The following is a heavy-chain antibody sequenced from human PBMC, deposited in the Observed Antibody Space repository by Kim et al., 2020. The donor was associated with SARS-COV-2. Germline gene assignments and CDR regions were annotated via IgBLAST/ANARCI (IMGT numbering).Heavy chain of an antibody. D-gene: IGHD3-9*01. CDR3: ARHVVLRYFDWRNWFDP. CDR1: GYTFTSYG. CDR2: ISAYNGNT. Sequence: ASVKVSCKASGYTFTSYGISWVRQAPGQGLEWMGWISAYNGNTNYAQKLQGRVTMTTDTSTSTDYMERRSLRSDDTAVYYCARHVVLRYFDWRNWFDPWGQGTLVTSSS. V-gene: IGHV1-18*01. J-gene: IGHJ5*02.